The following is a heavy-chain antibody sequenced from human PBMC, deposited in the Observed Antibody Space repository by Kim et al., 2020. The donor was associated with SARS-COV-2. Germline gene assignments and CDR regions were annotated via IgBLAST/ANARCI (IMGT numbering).Heavy chain of an antibody. V-gene: IGHV1-46*01. J-gene: IGHJ6*02. CDR3: ARASGITMIVVVTAYGMDV. CDR1: GYTFTSYY. D-gene: IGHD3-22*01. CDR2: INPSGGST. Sequence: ASVKVSCKASGYTFTSYYMHWVRQAPGQGLEWMGIINPSGGSTSDAQKFQGRVTMTRDTSTSTVYMELSSLRSEDTAVYYCARASGITMIVVVTAYGMDVWGQGTTVTVSS.